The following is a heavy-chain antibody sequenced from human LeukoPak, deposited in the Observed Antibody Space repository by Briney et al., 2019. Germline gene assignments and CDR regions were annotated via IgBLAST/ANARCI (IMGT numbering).Heavy chain of an antibody. Sequence: PSETLSLTCTVSGGSIGSYYWSWIRQPPGKGLEWIGYIYYSGSTNYNPSLKSRVTISVDTSKNQFSLKLRSVTAADTAVYYCARETSQKGAHYMDVWGKGTTVTIFS. D-gene: IGHD3-16*01. CDR3: ARETSQKGAHYMDV. V-gene: IGHV4-59*01. CDR2: IYYSGST. J-gene: IGHJ6*03. CDR1: GGSIGSYY.